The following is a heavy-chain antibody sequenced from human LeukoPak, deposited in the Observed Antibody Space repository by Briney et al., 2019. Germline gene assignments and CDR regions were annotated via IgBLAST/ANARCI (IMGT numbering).Heavy chain of an antibody. CDR1: GFTFSSYA. CDR3: ARGRDYRSPEDY. V-gene: IGHV3-30-3*01. Sequence: PGRSLRLSCAASGFTFSSYAMHWVRQAPGKGLEWVAVISCDGSNKYYADSVKGRFTISRDNSKNTLYLQMNSLRAEDTAVYYCARGRDYRSPEDYWGQGTLVTVSS. CDR2: ISCDGSNK. J-gene: IGHJ4*02. D-gene: IGHD4-11*01.